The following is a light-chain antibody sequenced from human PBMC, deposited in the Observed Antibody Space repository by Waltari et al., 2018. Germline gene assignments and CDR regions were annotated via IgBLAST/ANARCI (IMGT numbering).Light chain of an antibody. V-gene: IGLV1-40*01. Sequence: QSVLTQPPSVSRAPGQSATISCTGSSSNIAARYDEHCYQQLPGTAPKRLLYGNSNRPAGVPDRFSGSKSGTSASLAITGLQAEDEADYYCQSYDSSLSGWVVFGGGTKLTVL. J-gene: IGLJ2*01. CDR2: GNS. CDR3: QSYDSSLSGWVV. CDR1: SSNIAARYD.